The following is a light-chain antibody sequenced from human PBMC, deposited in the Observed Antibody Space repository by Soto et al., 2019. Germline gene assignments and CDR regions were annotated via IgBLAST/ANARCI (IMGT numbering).Light chain of an antibody. V-gene: IGKV4-1*01. Sequence: DIVMTQSRDSLAVSLGERATINCKSSQSVLYSSNNKNYLAWYQQKPRQPPKLFIYWASTRESGFPDRFSVSGSGTDFTLTVSGLQSADVPVYYFQQYYGAPGTCCPGTKVDIK. J-gene: IGKJ3*01. CDR2: WAS. CDR3: QQYYGAPGT. CDR1: QSVLYSSNNKNY.